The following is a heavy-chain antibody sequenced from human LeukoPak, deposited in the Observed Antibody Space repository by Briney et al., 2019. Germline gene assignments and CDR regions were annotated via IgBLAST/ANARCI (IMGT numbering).Heavy chain of an antibody. J-gene: IGHJ4*02. D-gene: IGHD1-14*01. V-gene: IGHV3-7*04. CDR1: GFTFSTYW. CDR2: IKEDASEI. CDR3: ARARIDY. Sequence: GGSLRLSCAGSGFTFSTYWMTWVRQAPGKGLEWVTTIKEDASEIYYADSVKGRFTISRDNAKNSLHLLMNSLIAEDTAVYYCARARIDYWGQGTLVTVSS.